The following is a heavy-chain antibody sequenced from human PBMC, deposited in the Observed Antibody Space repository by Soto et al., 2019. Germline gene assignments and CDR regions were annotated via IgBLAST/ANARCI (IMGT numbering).Heavy chain of an antibody. V-gene: IGHV4-59*01. J-gene: IGHJ4*02. CDR3: ARDRGVVTPGFLDY. Sequence: SETLSLTCTVSGGSISSYYWSWIRQPPGKGLEWIGYIYYSGSTNYNPSLKSRVTISVDTSKNQFSLKLSSVTAADKAVYYCARDRGVVTPGFLDYWGKGTLVTVSS. CDR2: IYYSGST. CDR1: GGSISSYY. D-gene: IGHD2-15*01.